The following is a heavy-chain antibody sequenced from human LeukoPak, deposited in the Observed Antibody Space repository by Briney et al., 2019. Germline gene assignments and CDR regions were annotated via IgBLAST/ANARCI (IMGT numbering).Heavy chain of an antibody. CDR2: INHSGST. V-gene: IGHV4-34*01. CDR3: ARPLHCSSTTCYDWFDP. J-gene: IGHJ5*02. D-gene: IGHD2-2*01. CDR1: GGSFSGYY. Sequence: SETLSLTCAVFGGSFSGYYWSWIRQPPGKGLERIGEINHSGSTNYNPSLKSRVTISIDTSKNQFSLKLSSVTAADTAIYYCARPLHCSSTTCYDWFDPWGQGTLVTVSS.